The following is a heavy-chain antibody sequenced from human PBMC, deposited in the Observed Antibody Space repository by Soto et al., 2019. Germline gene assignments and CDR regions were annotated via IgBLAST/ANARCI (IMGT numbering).Heavy chain of an antibody. CDR3: ARMATFGSLNWFDP. J-gene: IGHJ5*02. V-gene: IGHV1-8*01. Sequence: GASVKFSCKASGYSFTNNDVSWVRQATGQGLEWMGWMNPGSGDTGYAQKFQGRVTMTRDISIATAYMELSSLRSDDTDIYYCARMATFGSLNWFDPWGQGTLVTAPQ. CDR1: GYSFTNND. CDR2: MNPGSGDT. D-gene: IGHD3-16*01.